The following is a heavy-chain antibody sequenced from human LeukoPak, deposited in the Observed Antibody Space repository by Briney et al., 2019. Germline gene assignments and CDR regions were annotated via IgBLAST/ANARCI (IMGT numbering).Heavy chain of an antibody. CDR3: AREVDYYDGRGSTYYYMDV. V-gene: IGHV4-59*11. Sequence: KPSETLSLTCTVSGGSMSPHFWSWIRQSPGKGLEWIGYIYYTGSTNYNPSLKSRVTISVDMSKNQFSLKLSSVTAADTAVYYCAREVDYYDGRGSTYYYMDVWGKGTTVTVSS. CDR1: GGSMSPHF. D-gene: IGHD3-22*01. CDR2: IYYTGST. J-gene: IGHJ6*03.